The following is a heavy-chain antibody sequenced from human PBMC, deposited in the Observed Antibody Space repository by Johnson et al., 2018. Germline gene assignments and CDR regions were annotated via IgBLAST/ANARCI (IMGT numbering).Heavy chain of an antibody. Sequence: VQLVESGGGLVKPGGSLRLSCAASGFTFSSYSMNWVRQAPGKGLEWVSSISSSSSYIYYADSVKGRFTISRDNAKNSLYLQMNSQRAEDTAVYYCARVRFGDWNYLDVWGQGTTVTVSS. V-gene: IGHV3-21*01. CDR3: ARVRFGDWNYLDV. J-gene: IGHJ6*02. CDR2: ISSSSSYI. CDR1: GFTFSSYS. D-gene: IGHD1-7*01.